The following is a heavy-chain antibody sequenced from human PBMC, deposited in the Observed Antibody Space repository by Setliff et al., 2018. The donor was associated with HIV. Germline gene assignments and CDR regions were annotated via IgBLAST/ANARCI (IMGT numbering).Heavy chain of an antibody. J-gene: IGHJ1*01. D-gene: IGHD3-16*01. CDR2: LWRDEVGE. CDR1: GFSLENFD. Sequence: PGGSLRLSCTVVGFSLENFDMHWIRQAPGKGLEWVSLLWRDEVGEYYADSVKGRFSISRDRSRNTVSLQMSSLRVEDTAMYYCGNKGGQVWGPGTQVTVSS. CDR3: GNKGGQV. V-gene: IGHV3-33*08.